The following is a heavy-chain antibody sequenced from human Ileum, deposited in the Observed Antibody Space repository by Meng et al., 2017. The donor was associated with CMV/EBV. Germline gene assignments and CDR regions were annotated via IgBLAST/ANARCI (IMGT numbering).Heavy chain of an antibody. Sequence: ARQTRVKGVAWDATVSFTNDASYADSVKGRFTVSSDNDKNSVYMQMNSLSAEDSGLYYCTRDGSAWSRDYWGSGTLVTVSS. J-gene: IGHJ4*02. D-gene: IGHD6-19*01. CDR3: TRDGSAWSRDY. V-gene: IGHV3-69-1*02. CDR2: VSFTNDA.